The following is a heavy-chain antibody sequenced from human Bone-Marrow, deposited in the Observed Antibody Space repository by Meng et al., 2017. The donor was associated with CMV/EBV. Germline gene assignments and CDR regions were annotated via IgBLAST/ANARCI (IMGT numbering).Heavy chain of an antibody. CDR3: ARVFTREGSAFNAFDI. V-gene: IGHV3-7*01. J-gene: IGHJ3*02. CDR2: IKPDGSDT. D-gene: IGHD2-15*01. Sequence: GESLKISCAASGFTFSRYWMSWVRQAPGKGLEWVANIKPDGSDTDYLDSVKGRFAISRDNARNSLYLNLDSLRAQDTAVYYCARVFTREGSAFNAFDIWGQGTVVTVS. CDR1: GFTFSRYW.